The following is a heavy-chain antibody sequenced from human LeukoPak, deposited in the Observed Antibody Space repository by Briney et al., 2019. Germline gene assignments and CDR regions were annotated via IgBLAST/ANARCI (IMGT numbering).Heavy chain of an antibody. CDR2: ISAYNGNT. D-gene: IGHD2-21*02. CDR3: ARAVGCGGDWYYFDY. J-gene: IGHJ4*02. V-gene: IGHV1-18*04. Sequence: AAVKLCCKASGYTFTICGISWVRQAQGQGLEWKGWISAYNGNTNYAQKLQGRVTMTTDTYMRTACMGLRSLRADDCAVYHCARAVGCGGDWYYFDYWGQVTLVTVSS. CDR1: GYTFTICG.